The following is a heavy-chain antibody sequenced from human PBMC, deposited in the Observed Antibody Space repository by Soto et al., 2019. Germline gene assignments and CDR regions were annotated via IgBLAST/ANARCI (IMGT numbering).Heavy chain of an antibody. Sequence: QVQLVQSGAEVKKPGSSVKVSCKASGGTFSSYTISWVRQAPGQGLEWMGRIIPILGIANYAQKFQGRVTXTXDXHTSTAYMELSSLRSEDTAVYYCARARGVGATKFDYWGQGTLVTVSS. D-gene: IGHD1-26*01. CDR1: GGTFSSYT. CDR3: ARARGVGATKFDY. J-gene: IGHJ4*02. CDR2: IIPILGIA. V-gene: IGHV1-69*02.